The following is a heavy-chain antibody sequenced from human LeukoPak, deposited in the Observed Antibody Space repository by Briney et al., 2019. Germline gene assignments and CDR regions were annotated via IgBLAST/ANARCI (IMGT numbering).Heavy chain of an antibody. D-gene: IGHD2-2*01. V-gene: IGHV3-30*03. CDR1: GFTFSSYG. Sequence: PGGSLRLSCAASGFTFSSYGMHRVRQAPGKGLEWVAVISYDGSNKYYADSVKGRFTISRDNSKNTLYLQMNSLRAEDTAVYYCARPALQFYYYYGMDVWGQGTTVTVSS. J-gene: IGHJ6*02. CDR2: ISYDGSNK. CDR3: ARPALQFYYYYGMDV.